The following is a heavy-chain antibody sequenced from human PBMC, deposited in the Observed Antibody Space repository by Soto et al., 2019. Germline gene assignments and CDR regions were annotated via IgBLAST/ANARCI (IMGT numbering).Heavy chain of an antibody. CDR1: GFTFSNFA. Sequence: GFPRLSCAASGFTFSNFAMTWVRQAPGEGLEWVSSSSGTDDYTYYADSVKGRLTISRDNARNTLFRHMNNLRAGDTAMYYCAKCSRQSASAIQAFFAPWGLGTLVNVSS. CDR2: SSGTDDYT. CDR3: AKCSRQSASAIQAFFAP. V-gene: IGHV3-23*01. D-gene: IGHD3-16*01. J-gene: IGHJ5*02.